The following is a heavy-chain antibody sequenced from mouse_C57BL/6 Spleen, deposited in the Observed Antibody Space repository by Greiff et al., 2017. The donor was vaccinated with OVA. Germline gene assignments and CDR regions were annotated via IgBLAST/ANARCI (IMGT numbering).Heavy chain of an antibody. CDR2: IYPGDGDT. J-gene: IGHJ2*01. CDR1: GYAFSSSW. CDR3: ARWLDGYYDY. D-gene: IGHD2-3*01. V-gene: IGHV1-82*01. Sequence: LQESGPELVKPGASVKISCKASGYAFSSSWMNWVKQRPGKGLEWIGRIYPGDGDTNYNGKFKGKATLTADKSSSTAYMQLSSLTSEDSAVYFCARWLDGYYDYWGQGTTLTVSS.